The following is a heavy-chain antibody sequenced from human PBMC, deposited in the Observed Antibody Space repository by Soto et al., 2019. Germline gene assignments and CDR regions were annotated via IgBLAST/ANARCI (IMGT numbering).Heavy chain of an antibody. J-gene: IGHJ4*02. D-gene: IGHD3-22*01. Sequence: SETLSLTCTVSGGSISSGYYYWSWIRQPPGKGLEWIGYIYYSGSTYYNPSLKSRVTISVDTSKNQFSLKLSSVTAADTAVYYCASVSYYYDSSGYHRLDIFDYWGQGTLVTVSS. CDR3: ASVSYYYDSSGYHRLDIFDY. V-gene: IGHV4-30-4*01. CDR2: IYYSGST. CDR1: GGSISSGYYY.